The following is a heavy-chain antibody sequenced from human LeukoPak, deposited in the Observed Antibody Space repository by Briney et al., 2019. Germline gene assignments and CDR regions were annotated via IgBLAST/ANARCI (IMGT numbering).Heavy chain of an antibody. CDR1: GGTFSSNT. D-gene: IGHD2-15*01. V-gene: IGHV1-69*05. CDR3: ASHGRGYCSGGSCGGLDN. J-gene: IGHJ4*02. CDR2: IIPIFGTA. Sequence: SVNVSCKSSGGTFSSNTISWVGQAPGRGRQWVGGIIPIFGTANYAQKFQDRVTITTDESTSTTSMELRSLRSEDTAVFFCASHGRGYCSGGSCGGLDNWGQGTLVTVSS.